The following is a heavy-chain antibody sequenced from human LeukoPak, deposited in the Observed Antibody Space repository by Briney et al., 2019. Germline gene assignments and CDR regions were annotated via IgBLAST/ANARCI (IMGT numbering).Heavy chain of an antibody. CDR2: INPNSGGT. J-gene: IGHJ4*02. Sequence: ASVKVSCKASGYTFTGYYMHWVRQAPGQGLEWMGWINPNSGGTNYAQKFQGRVTMTRDTSISTAYMELSRLRSDDTAVYYCARGEWELPPGFDYWGQGTLVTVSS. CDR3: ARGEWELPPGFDY. CDR1: GYTFTGYY. V-gene: IGHV1-2*02. D-gene: IGHD1-26*01.